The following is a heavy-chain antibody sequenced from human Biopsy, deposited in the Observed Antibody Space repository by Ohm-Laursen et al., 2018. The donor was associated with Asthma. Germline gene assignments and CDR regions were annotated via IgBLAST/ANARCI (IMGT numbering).Heavy chain of an antibody. CDR3: ARKAGSCISRTCYSLDF. Sequence: GASAKVSCKSLGGTLNTYVIGWVRQAPGQGLEWMGGINSVFGTTTYPQKFQDRVTITADDSTSTVYMELSSLRSEDTAVYYCARKAGSCISRTCYSLDFWGQGTLVTVSS. CDR2: INSVFGTT. V-gene: IGHV1-69*13. CDR1: GGTLNTYV. D-gene: IGHD2-2*01. J-gene: IGHJ4*02.